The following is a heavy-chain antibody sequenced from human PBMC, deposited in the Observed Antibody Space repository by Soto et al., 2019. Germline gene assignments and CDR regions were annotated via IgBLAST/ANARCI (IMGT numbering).Heavy chain of an antibody. J-gene: IGHJ1*01. CDR1: GFTFRSYV. V-gene: IGHV3-30*19. CDR2: TSYDGSDK. D-gene: IGHD3-16*01. CDR3: ARWGTTGGLDV. Sequence: QVQLVESGGGVVQPGTSLRVSCVGSGFTFRSYVMHWVRQAPGKGLEWVALTSYDGSDKYYDDSVRGRFTISRDNSRNTVDLQMDILRLEDTALYFCARWGTTGGLDVWCPGTLVSVSS.